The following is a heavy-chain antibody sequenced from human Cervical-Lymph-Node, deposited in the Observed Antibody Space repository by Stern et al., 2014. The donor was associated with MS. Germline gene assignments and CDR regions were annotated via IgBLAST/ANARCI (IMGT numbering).Heavy chain of an antibody. CDR1: GYSLTDLS. Sequence: VQLVESGAEVKKPGASVKVSCKVSGYSLTDLSMHWVRQPPGKGVEWMGGFDPDDAETIYAQQFQGRLTMTEDTSADTAYMELSSLRSEDTAVYYCVRYGDYVDAFDMWGQGTMVTVSS. CDR3: VRYGDYVDAFDM. D-gene: IGHD4-17*01. CDR2: FDPDDAET. V-gene: IGHV1-24*01. J-gene: IGHJ3*02.